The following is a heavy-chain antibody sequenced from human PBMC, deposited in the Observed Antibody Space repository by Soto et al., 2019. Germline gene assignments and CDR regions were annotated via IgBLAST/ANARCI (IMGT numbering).Heavy chain of an antibody. D-gene: IGHD6-13*01. V-gene: IGHV3-13*01. CDR2: VGTAGDT. CDR3: ARGSWYSRGNYLDG. Sequence: HPGGSLRLSCAASGFTFSSYDMHWVRQATGKGLEWVSAVGTAGDTYYPGSVKGRFTISRENAKNSLYLQMNSLRAGDTAVYYCARGSWYSRGNYLDGWGKGTTVTVSS. J-gene: IGHJ6*03. CDR1: GFTFSSYD.